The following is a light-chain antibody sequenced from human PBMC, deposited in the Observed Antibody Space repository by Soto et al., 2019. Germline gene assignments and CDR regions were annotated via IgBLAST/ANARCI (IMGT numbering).Light chain of an antibody. V-gene: IGKV1-17*01. Sequence: DIQMTQSPSSLSASVGDRVTITCRASQDIRNDLGWFQQKPGKAPERLIYDASNLESGVPSRFSGTGSGTAVTLTSSSLQREDFATYYCLQHITYPFTFGPGTKVDIK. CDR2: DAS. CDR1: QDIRND. CDR3: LQHITYPFT. J-gene: IGKJ3*01.